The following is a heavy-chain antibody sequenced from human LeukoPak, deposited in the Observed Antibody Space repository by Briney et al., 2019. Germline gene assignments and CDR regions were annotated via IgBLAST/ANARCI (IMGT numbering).Heavy chain of an antibody. CDR1: GGSISSSCYY. D-gene: IGHD2-2*01. J-gene: IGHJ4*02. CDR2: IYYSGST. CDR3: ARVVVVVPAAIGTTRWTYYFDY. Sequence: PSETLSLTCTVSGGSISSSCYYWGWIRQPPGKGLEWIGSIYYSGSTYYNPSLKSRVTISVDTSKNQFSLKLSSVTAADTAVYYCARVVVVVPAAIGTTRWTYYFDYWGQGTLVTVSS. V-gene: IGHV4-39*07.